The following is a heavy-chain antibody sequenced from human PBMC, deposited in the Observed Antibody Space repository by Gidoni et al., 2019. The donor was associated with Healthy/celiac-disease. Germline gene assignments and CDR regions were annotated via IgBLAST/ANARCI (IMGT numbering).Heavy chain of an antibody. CDR1: GGSFSGYY. Sequence: QVQLQQWGAGLLQPSETLSLTCAVYGGSFSGYYWSWIRQPPGKGLEWIGEINHSGSTNYNPSLKSRVTISVDTSKNQFSLKLSSVTAADTAVYYCARGSSGSYAIDYWGQGTLVTVSS. J-gene: IGHJ4*02. D-gene: IGHD3-10*01. CDR2: INHSGST. CDR3: ARGSSGSYAIDY. V-gene: IGHV4-34*01.